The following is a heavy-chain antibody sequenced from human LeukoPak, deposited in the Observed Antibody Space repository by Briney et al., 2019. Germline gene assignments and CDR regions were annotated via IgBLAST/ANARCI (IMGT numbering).Heavy chain of an antibody. CDR3: AKPQSRCFDWFH. Sequence: PGGSPRLSCAASGFTFSSYAMSWVRQAPGKGLEWVSAISGSGGSTYYADSVKGRFTISRDNSKNTLYLQMNSLRAEDTAVYYCAKPQSRCFDWFHWGQGTLVTVSS. D-gene: IGHD3-9*01. CDR1: GFTFSSYA. V-gene: IGHV3-23*01. CDR2: ISGSGGST. J-gene: IGHJ4*02.